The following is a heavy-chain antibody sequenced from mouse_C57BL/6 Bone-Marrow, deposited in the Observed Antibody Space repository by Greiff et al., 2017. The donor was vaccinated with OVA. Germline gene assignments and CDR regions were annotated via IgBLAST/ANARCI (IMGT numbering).Heavy chain of an antibody. CDR3: ASDYYGSRWYFDV. CDR2: ISDGGSYT. D-gene: IGHD1-1*01. V-gene: IGHV5-4*03. J-gene: IGHJ1*03. Sequence: EVKLQESGGGLVKPGGSLKLSCAASGFTFSSYAMSWVRQTPEKRLEWVATISDGGSYTYYPDNVKGRFTISRDNAKNNLYLQMSHLKSEDTAMYYCASDYYGSRWYFDVWGTGTTVTVSS. CDR1: GFTFSSYA.